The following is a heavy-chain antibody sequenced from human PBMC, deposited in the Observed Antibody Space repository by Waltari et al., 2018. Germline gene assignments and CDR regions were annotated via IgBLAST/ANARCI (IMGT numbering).Heavy chain of an antibody. CDR3: ATGRGLPY. Sequence: EVQVVESGGGLVQPGGSLRLSCEVSEFTFSSFWMGWVRQTPGKGLEWVANIRQDGSEKYYVDSVKDRFTVSRDNARNSLYLQMNSLRAEDTAVYYCATGRGLPYWGQGTLVTVSS. CDR2: IRQDGSEK. J-gene: IGHJ4*02. V-gene: IGHV3-7*01. CDR1: EFTFSSFW.